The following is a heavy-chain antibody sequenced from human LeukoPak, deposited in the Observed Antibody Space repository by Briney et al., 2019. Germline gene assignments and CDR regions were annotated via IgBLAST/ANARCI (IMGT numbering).Heavy chain of an antibody. CDR1: GYTFTGYY. V-gene: IGHV1-2*02. CDR3: AREVQQWLVPAGI. D-gene: IGHD6-19*01. Sequence: ASVKVSCKASGYTFTGYYMHWVRQAPGQGLEWMGWINPNSGGTNYAQKFQGRVTMTRDTSISTAYMELSRLRSDDAAVYYCAREVQQWLVPAGIWGQGTMVTVSS. J-gene: IGHJ3*02. CDR2: INPNSGGT.